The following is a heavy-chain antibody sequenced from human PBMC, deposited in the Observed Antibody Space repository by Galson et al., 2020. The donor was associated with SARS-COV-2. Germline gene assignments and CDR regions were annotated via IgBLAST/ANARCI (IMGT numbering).Heavy chain of an antibody. J-gene: IGHJ4*02. Sequence: SETLSLTCTVSGGSISSSSYYWGWIRQPPGKGLEWIGSIYYSGSTYYNPSLKSRVTISVDTSKNQFSLKLSSVTAADTAVYYCARGKAADITIFGVVIMGGDFDYWGQGTLVTVSS. CDR2: IYYSGST. V-gene: IGHV4-39*07. CDR3: ARGKAADITIFGVVIMGGDFDY. D-gene: IGHD3-3*01. CDR1: GGSISSSSYY.